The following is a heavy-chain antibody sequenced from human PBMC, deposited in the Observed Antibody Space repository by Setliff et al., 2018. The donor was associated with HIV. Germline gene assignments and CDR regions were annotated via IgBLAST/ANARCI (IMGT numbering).Heavy chain of an antibody. D-gene: IGHD1-1*01. CDR3: ATKGWNAYKAFDY. CDR1: GGSFSDYS. Sequence: SETLSLTCAVYGGSFSDYSCNWIRQTPERGLEWIAEITNSGSTNYNPSLRGRVTMTLGTSKNHFSLNLRSATAADTAFYYCATKGWNAYKAFDYWGQGTLVTVSS. V-gene: IGHV4-34*01. CDR2: ITNSGST. J-gene: IGHJ4*02.